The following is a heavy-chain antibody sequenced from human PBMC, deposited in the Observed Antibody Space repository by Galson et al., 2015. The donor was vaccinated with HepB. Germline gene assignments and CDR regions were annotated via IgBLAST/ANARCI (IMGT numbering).Heavy chain of an antibody. CDR1: GFIFDTYA. D-gene: IGHD3-16*01. J-gene: IGHJ3*01. CDR3: AKEGLDAFDV. Sequence: SLRLSCAASGFIFDTYAMHWVRQAPGKGLEWVSGISWNSDTIGYADSVKGRFTISRDNAKSSLYLQMNSLRAEDTALYYCAKEGLDAFDVWGQGTLVTVSS. CDR2: ISWNSDTI. V-gene: IGHV3-9*01.